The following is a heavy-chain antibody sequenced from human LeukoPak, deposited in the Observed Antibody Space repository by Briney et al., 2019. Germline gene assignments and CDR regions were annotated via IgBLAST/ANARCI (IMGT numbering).Heavy chain of an antibody. J-gene: IGHJ4*02. CDR1: GYTFACYY. CDR2: INPSGGST. D-gene: IGHD1-26*01. CDR3: ARDSTPTYYSGTYYFEY. Sequence: ASVKVSCKASGYTFACYYMHWVRQAPGQGLEWMGIINPSGGSTTYAQKFQGRVTMTRDTSTSTVYMELSSLRSEDTAVYYCARDSTPTYYSGTYYFEYWGQGTLVTVSS. V-gene: IGHV1-46*01.